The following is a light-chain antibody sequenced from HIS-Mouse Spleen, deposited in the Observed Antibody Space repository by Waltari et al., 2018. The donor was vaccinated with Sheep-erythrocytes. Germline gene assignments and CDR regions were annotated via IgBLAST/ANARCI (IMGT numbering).Light chain of an antibody. Sequence: QSVLTQPPSVSAAPGQKVTISCSGSSSNIGNNYVSWYQQLPGTAPKLLIYDNSNRPSGSPDRFSGSKSGTSATLGITGLQTGDEADYYCGTWDSSLSAGVFGGGTKLTVL. V-gene: IGLV1-51*01. CDR3: GTWDSSLSAGV. CDR2: DNS. CDR1: SSNIGNNY. J-gene: IGLJ2*01.